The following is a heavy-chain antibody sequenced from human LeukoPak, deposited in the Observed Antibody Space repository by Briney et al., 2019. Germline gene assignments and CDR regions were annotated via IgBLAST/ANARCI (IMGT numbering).Heavy chain of an antibody. CDR1: GYTFAGYY. Sequence: ASVKVSCKASGYTFAGYYMHWVRQAPGQGLEWMGRINPNSGGTNYAQKFQGRVTMTRDTSISTAYMGLSRLRSDDTAVYYCARRGVGYCSGGSCYNLDYWGQGTLVTVSS. J-gene: IGHJ4*02. D-gene: IGHD2-15*01. CDR3: ARRGVGYCSGGSCYNLDY. CDR2: INPNSGGT. V-gene: IGHV1-2*06.